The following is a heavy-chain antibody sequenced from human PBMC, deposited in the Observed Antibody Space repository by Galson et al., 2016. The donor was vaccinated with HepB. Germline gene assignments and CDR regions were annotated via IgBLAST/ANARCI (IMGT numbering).Heavy chain of an antibody. CDR3: ARLVRGRWRCDP. D-gene: IGHD4-23*01. CDR2: FSYSGTT. J-gene: IGHJ5*02. CDR1: GSSISTSQ. Sequence: SETLSLTCSVSGSSISTSQWSWIRQSPGEGLEWIGYFSYSGTTVYNPSLDSRVTISGDTPRNQLSLKVTSVTAADSAVYYCARLVRGRWRCDPWGPGTLVTVSS. V-gene: IGHV4-59*01.